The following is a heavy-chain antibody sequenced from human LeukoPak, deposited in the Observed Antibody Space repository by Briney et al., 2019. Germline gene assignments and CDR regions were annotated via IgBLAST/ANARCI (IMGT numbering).Heavy chain of an antibody. CDR3: AKDIQYAPTGHFDY. CDR2: ISWNSGSI. J-gene: IGHJ4*02. CDR1: GFTFDDYA. Sequence: PGGSLRLSCAASGFTFDDYAMHWVRQAPGKGLEWVSGISWNSGSIGYADSVKGRFTISRDNAKNSLYLQMNSLRAEDMALYYCAKDIQYAPTGHFDYWGQGTLVTVSS. V-gene: IGHV3-9*03.